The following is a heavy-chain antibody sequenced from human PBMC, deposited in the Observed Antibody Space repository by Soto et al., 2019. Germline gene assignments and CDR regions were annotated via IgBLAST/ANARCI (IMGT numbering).Heavy chain of an antibody. J-gene: IGHJ5*02. Sequence: QVQLQESGPGLVKPSQTLSLTCTVSGGSISSGVYYWSWIRQHPGKGLEWIGDIYYSGSTYYNPSLKSRVTLSVDTSKNQSSLRLSSVTAADTAVYYCARALTGYSVSNWFDPWGQGTLVTVSA. D-gene: IGHD2-15*01. CDR3: ARALTGYSVSNWFDP. CDR1: GGSISSGVYY. CDR2: IYYSGST. V-gene: IGHV4-31*03.